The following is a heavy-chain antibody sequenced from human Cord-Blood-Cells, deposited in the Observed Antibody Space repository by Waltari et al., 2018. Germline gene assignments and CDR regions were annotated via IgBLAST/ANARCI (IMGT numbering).Heavy chain of an antibody. Sequence: EVQLVESGGGLVQPGGSLRLSCAASGLPFSSYWMSWVRQAPGKGLEWVANIKQDGSEKYYVDSVKGRFTISRDNAKNPLYLQMNSLRAEDTAVYYCARDRSGSDYWGQGTLVTVSS. J-gene: IGHJ4*02. V-gene: IGHV3-7*01. CDR2: IKQDGSEK. CDR1: GLPFSSYW. CDR3: ARDRSGSDY. D-gene: IGHD2-15*01.